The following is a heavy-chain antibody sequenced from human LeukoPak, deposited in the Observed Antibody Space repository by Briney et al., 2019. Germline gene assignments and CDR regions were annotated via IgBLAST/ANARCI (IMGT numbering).Heavy chain of an antibody. V-gene: IGHV4-39*07. J-gene: IGHJ6*03. D-gene: IGHD1-14*01. CDR2: ISHSGTT. CDR3: AREVGNSYYYYYMDV. Sequence: SETLSLTCTVSGGSFSSYIYPWGWIRQPPGKGLEWIGSISHSGTTYYNPSLKSRVTISIDTSKSQFSLKLNSVTAADTAVYYRAREVGNSYYYYYMDVWGSGTTVTVSS. CDR1: GGSFSSYIYP.